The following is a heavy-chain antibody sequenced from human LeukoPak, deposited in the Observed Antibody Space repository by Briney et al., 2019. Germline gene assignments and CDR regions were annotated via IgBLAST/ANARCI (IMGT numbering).Heavy chain of an antibody. CDR2: INGGGVNT. CDR3: AKDLYSNYGPADY. CDR1: GFTFSSYA. J-gene: IGHJ4*02. D-gene: IGHD4-11*01. Sequence: GGSLRLSCAASGFTFSSYAMSWVRQAPGKGLEWVSTINGGGVNTHYADSVGGRFTISRDNSKNTLFLQMNSPRDEDTAVYYCAKDLYSNYGPADYWGQGNLVTVSS. V-gene: IGHV3-23*01.